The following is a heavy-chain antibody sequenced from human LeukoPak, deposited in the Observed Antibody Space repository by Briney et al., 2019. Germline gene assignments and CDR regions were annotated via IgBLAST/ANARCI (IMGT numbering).Heavy chain of an antibody. Sequence: EASVKVSCKASGYTFTGYYIHWVRQAPGQGLEWLGCINPNSGGTAYARNFQGRVTLTKDTSISTAYMELSGLRSDDTAIYYCAREVTASKYHGMDVWGQGTSVTVSS. D-gene: IGHD4-23*01. CDR1: GYTFTGYY. V-gene: IGHV1-2*02. J-gene: IGHJ6*02. CDR3: AREVTASKYHGMDV. CDR2: INPNSGGT.